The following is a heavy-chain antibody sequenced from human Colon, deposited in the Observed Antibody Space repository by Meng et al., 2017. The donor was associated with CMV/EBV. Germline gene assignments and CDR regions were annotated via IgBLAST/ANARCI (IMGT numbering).Heavy chain of an antibody. J-gene: IGHJ4*02. CDR2: VYYSHIGGS. CDR3: VRDLRYLVTVL. Sequence: GSLRLSCTVSGGSINTNNYYWGWIRQPPGKGLEWIGSVYYSHIGGSYYNPSLESRVTISVDTSKNQFSLKLTSVTAADTATYYCVRDLRYLVTVLWGQGTLVTV. CDR1: GGSINTNNYY. D-gene: IGHD2-21*02. V-gene: IGHV4-39*07.